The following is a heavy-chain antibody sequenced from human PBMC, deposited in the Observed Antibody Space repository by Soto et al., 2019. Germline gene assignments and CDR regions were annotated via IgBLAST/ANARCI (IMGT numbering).Heavy chain of an antibody. Sequence: QVQLVQSGVEVREPGASVKVSCKAVRYIFTNYGVSWVRQAPGQGLEWMGWITTYNGNTEYAQKFQGRLTLTPXASTSTAYMELGSLRSDDTAIYYCARALTGYGMDVWGQGTTVTVSS. CDR1: RYIFTNYG. V-gene: IGHV1-18*01. CDR2: ITTYNGNT. CDR3: ARALTGYGMDV. J-gene: IGHJ6*02.